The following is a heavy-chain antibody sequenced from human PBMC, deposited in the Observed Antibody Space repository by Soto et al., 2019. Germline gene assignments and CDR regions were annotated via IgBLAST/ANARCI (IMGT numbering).Heavy chain of an antibody. CDR2: IDPSDSYT. CDR3: ARPGYAIVGPKGALDL. Sequence: GESLKISCKGSGYSFTSYWISWVRQMPGKGLEWMGRIDPSDSYTNYSPSFQGHVTISADKSISTAYLQWSSLKASDTAMYYCARPGYAIVGPKGALDLCGQGRIVTV. V-gene: IGHV5-10-1*01. J-gene: IGHJ3*01. CDR1: GYSFTSYW. D-gene: IGHD1-26*01.